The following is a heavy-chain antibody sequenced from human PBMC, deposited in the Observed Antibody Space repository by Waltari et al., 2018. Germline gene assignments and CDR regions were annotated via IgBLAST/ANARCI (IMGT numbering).Heavy chain of an antibody. CDR2: INPSGGST. Sequence: QVQLVQSGAEVKKPGASVNISCKTSEYTFTSSYIHWVRQAPGQGLEWMGIINPSGGSTIYAQKFQGRVTMTRDTSTSTVYMELSSLRSEDTAVYHCARDTGALWMDVWGQGTTVTVSS. V-gene: IGHV1-46*01. J-gene: IGHJ6*02. CDR3: ARDTGALWMDV. CDR1: EYTFTSSY. D-gene: IGHD2-21*01.